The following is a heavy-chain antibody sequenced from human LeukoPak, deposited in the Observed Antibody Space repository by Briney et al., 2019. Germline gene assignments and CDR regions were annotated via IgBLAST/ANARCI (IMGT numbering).Heavy chain of an antibody. D-gene: IGHD4-23*01. J-gene: IGHJ4*02. V-gene: IGHV3-33*01. CDR1: GFTFSSYG. Sequence: AGGPLRLSCAASGFTFSSYGMHWVRQAPGKGLEWVAVIWYDGSKKYYADSVKGRLTISRDNSKNTLYLQMDSLRAEDTAVYYCARGYGGNSGYFDYWGQGTLVTVSS. CDR2: IWYDGSKK. CDR3: ARGYGGNSGYFDY.